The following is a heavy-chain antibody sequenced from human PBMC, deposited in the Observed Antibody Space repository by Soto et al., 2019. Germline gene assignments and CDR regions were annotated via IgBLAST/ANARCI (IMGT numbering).Heavy chain of an antibody. CDR2: IYYSGST. D-gene: IGHD3-10*01. CDR3: ARQKLTMVRGAPGGFDP. Sequence: SETLSLTCTVSGGSISSSSYYWGWIRQPPGKGLGWIGSIYYSGSTYYNPSLKSRVTISVDTSKNQFSLKLSSVTAADTAVYYCARQKLTMVRGAPGGFDPWGQGTLVTVSS. V-gene: IGHV4-39*01. J-gene: IGHJ5*02. CDR1: GGSISSSSYY.